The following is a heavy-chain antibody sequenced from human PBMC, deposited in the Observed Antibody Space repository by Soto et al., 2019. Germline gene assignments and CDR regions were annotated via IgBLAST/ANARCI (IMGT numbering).Heavy chain of an antibody. CDR3: AHRPRGYSYGYVYPEYFQH. D-gene: IGHD5-18*01. J-gene: IGHJ1*01. Sequence: QITLKESGPTLVKPTQTLTLTCTFSGFSLSTSGVGVGWIRQPPGKALEWLALIYWDDDKRYSPSLKSRLTITKDTSKHQVVLTMTNMDPVDTATYYCAHRPRGYSYGYVYPEYFQHWGQGTLVTVSS. CDR2: IYWDDDK. CDR1: GFSLSTSGVG. V-gene: IGHV2-5*02.